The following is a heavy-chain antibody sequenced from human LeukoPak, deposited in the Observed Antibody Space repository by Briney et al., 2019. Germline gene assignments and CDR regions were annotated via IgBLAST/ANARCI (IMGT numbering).Heavy chain of an antibody. Sequence: GGSLRLSCAASGFTFHDYSIHWVRQAPGKGLEWVSAISGSGGSTYYADSVKGRFTISRDNSKNTLYLQMNSLRAEDTAVYYCAKAGAVVVVAAKYFDYWGQGTLVTVSS. V-gene: IGHV3-23*01. CDR1: GFTFHDYS. D-gene: IGHD2-15*01. CDR2: ISGSGGST. J-gene: IGHJ4*02. CDR3: AKAGAVVVVAAKYFDY.